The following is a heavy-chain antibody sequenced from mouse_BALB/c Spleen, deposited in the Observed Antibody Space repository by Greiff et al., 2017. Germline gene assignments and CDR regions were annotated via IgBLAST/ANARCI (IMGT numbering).Heavy chain of an antibody. J-gene: IGHJ4*01. V-gene: IGHV5-6-4*01. CDR3: TRGGSRLLREMDY. Sequence: EVQLVESGGGLVKPGGSLKLSCAASGFTFSSYTMPWVRQTPEKRLEWVATISSGGSYTYYPDSVKGRFTISRDNAKNTLYLQMSSLKSEDTAMYYCTRGGSRLLREMDYWGQGTSVTVSS. CDR2: ISSGGSYT. CDR1: GFTFSSYT. D-gene: IGHD2-3*01.